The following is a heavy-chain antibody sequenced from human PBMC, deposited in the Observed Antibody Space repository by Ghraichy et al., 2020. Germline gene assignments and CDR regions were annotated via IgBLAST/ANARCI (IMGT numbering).Heavy chain of an antibody. CDR1: GATFSTYA. Sequence: SVKVSCKASGATFSTYATSLVRQAPVQGLEWMGGIIPIFGTANYAQKFQGRVTITADESTSTAYMELSSLRSEDTAVYYCARADQQLVLPYYYGMDVWGQGTTVTVSS. D-gene: IGHD6-13*01. CDR3: ARADQQLVLPYYYGMDV. CDR2: IIPIFGTA. J-gene: IGHJ6*02. V-gene: IGHV1-69*13.